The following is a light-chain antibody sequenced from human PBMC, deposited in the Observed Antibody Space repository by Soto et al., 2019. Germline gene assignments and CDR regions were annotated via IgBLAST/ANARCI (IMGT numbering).Light chain of an antibody. CDR3: QQSYSTPQT. V-gene: IGKV1-39*01. CDR2: AAS. Sequence: DIPMTQSPSSLSASVGDRVTITCRASQSIGTYFNWYQQKPGKAPKLLIFAASSLQTGVPSRFSGSGSGTDFTLTISSLQPEDFATYYCQQSYSTPQTFGQGTKVEIK. J-gene: IGKJ1*01. CDR1: QSIGTY.